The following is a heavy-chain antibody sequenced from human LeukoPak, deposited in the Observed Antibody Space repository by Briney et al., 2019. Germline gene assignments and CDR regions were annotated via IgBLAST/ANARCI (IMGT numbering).Heavy chain of an antibody. CDR1: GGTFSSYA. V-gene: IGHV1-69*05. CDR3: ARGSVREYCGGDCYSNYFDY. D-gene: IGHD2-21*01. CDR2: IIPIFGTA. Sequence: GASVKVSCKASGGTFSSYAISWVRQAPGQGLEWMGGIIPIFGTANYAQKFQGRVTITTDESTSTAYMELSSLRSEDTAVYYCARGSVREYCGGDCYSNYFDYWGQGTLVTVSS. J-gene: IGHJ4*02.